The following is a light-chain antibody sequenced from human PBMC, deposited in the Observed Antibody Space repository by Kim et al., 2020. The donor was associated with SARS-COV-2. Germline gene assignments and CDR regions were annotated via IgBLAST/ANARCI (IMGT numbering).Light chain of an antibody. CDR3: NSRDSSGVV. V-gene: IGLV3-19*01. CDR1: SLRNYY. J-gene: IGLJ2*01. Sequence: SSELTQDPAVSVALGQTVSITCRGDSLRNYYASWYQQKPGQAPVLVFYGKNNRPSGIPHRFSGSSSRDTATLTITGTQAEDEADYYCNSRDSSGVVFGGGTKVTVL. CDR2: GKN.